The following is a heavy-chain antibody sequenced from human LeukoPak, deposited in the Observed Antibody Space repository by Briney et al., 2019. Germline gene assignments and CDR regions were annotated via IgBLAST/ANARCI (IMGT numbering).Heavy chain of an antibody. D-gene: IGHD3-22*01. CDR2: ISYDGSNK. J-gene: IGHJ1*01. V-gene: IGHV3-30*18. Sequence: GRSLRLSCAASGFPFSSYGMHWVRQAPGKGLEGVAVISYDGSNKYYADSVKGRFTISRDNSKSTLYLQMNSLRTEDTAIYYCAKEDVVVITIRYFQHWGQGTLVTVSS. CDR3: AKEDVVVITIRYFQH. CDR1: GFPFSSYG.